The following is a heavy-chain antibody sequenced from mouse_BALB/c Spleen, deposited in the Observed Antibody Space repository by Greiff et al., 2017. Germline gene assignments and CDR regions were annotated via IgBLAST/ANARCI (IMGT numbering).Heavy chain of an antibody. J-gene: IGHJ1*01. V-gene: IGHV7-3*02. Sequence: DVQLVESGGGLVQPGGSLRLSCATSGFTFTDYYMSWVRQPPGKALEWLGFIRNKANGYTTEYSASVKGRFTISRDNSQSILYLQMNTLRAEDSATYYCARDGDYGYFDVWGAGTTVTVSS. CDR3: ARDGDYGYFDV. D-gene: IGHD2-13*01. CDR2: IRNKANGYTT. CDR1: GFTFTDYY.